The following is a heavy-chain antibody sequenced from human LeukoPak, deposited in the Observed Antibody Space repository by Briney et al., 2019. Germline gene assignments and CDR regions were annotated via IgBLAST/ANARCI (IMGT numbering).Heavy chain of an antibody. CDR2: INNEETAA. Sequence: GGSLRLSCADSGFTFSTYWMHWVRQAPGKGLVWVSRINNEETAANYADSVQGRFTISRDSAKSMLYLQMDSLRAEDTAVYYCARESTVGPIQTDALDIWGQGTMVTVSS. V-gene: IGHV3-74*01. D-gene: IGHD1-26*01. CDR3: ARESTVGPIQTDALDI. CDR1: GFTFSTYW. J-gene: IGHJ3*02.